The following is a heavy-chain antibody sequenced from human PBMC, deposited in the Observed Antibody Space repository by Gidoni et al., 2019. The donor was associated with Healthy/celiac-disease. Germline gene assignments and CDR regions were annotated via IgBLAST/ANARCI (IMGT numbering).Heavy chain of an antibody. Sequence: QVQLQQWGAGLLKPSEPLSLTGAVFGGSFGGHYWSWIRQPPGKGLEWIGEINHSGSTNYNPSLKSRVTISVDTSKNQFSLKLSSVTAADTAVYYCARTERPGYYYGSGSYDYWGQGTLVTVSS. J-gene: IGHJ4*02. D-gene: IGHD3-10*01. CDR2: INHSGST. V-gene: IGHV4-34*01. CDR3: ARTERPGYYYGSGSYDY. CDR1: GGSFGGHY.